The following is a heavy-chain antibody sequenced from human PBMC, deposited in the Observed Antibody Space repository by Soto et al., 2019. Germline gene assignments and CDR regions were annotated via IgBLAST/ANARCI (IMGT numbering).Heavy chain of an antibody. J-gene: IGHJ3*02. CDR2: ININGDST. CDR1: KFTFSNYP. D-gene: IGHD3-10*01. Sequence: EVQLVESGGGLVQPGGSLRLSCAASKFTFSNYPMHWVRQAPGKGLEYVSAININGDSTYYANSMEGRFTISRDNSRNTLYLQMGSLRADDMAVDYCARGRGLGMGYGSGDAFDIWGQGTMVIVSS. V-gene: IGHV3-64*01. CDR3: ARGRGLGMGYGSGDAFDI.